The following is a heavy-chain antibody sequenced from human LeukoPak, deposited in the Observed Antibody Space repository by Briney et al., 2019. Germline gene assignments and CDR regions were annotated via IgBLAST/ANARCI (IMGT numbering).Heavy chain of an antibody. Sequence: GGSLRLSCAASGFTFSSYAMSWVRQAPGKGLEWVSTISGSGATTYYADSVKGRFIISRDNSKYTLYLQVNNLRAEDTAVYYCAKEDDYNYIDYWGQGTLVTVSS. CDR1: GFTFSSYA. CDR2: ISGSGATT. J-gene: IGHJ4*02. D-gene: IGHD5-24*01. V-gene: IGHV3-23*01. CDR3: AKEDDYNYIDY.